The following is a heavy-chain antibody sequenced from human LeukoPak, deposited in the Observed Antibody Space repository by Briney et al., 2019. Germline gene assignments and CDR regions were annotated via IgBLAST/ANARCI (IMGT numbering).Heavy chain of an antibody. J-gene: IGHJ5*01. D-gene: IGHD5-12*01. CDR3: TRGLAAAYDYNWFDS. V-gene: IGHV4-34*01. Sequence: SETLSLTCAVYGGSFSGYYWSWLRQPPGKGLEWIGEINHSGSTNYNPSLKSRVTISVDTSKNQFSLKLTSVTAADTAVYFCTRGLAAAYDYNWFDSWGQGTLVTVSS. CDR2: INHSGST. CDR1: GGSFSGYY.